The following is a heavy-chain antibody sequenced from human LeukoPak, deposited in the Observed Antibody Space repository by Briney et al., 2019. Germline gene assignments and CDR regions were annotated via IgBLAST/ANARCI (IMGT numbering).Heavy chain of an antibody. CDR1: GYSSTGHY. D-gene: IGHD3-3*01. J-gene: IGHJ4*02. Sequence: ASVKVSFKASGYSSTGHYMHWVRQTPGQELEWMGWINPSSGGTNYAQKFQDRVTMTRDTSITTASMELNRLSADDTAGYYCARDADAIFGMVIIDSWGRGPLLTVSS. V-gene: IGHV1-2*02. CDR2: INPSSGGT. CDR3: ARDADAIFGMVIIDS.